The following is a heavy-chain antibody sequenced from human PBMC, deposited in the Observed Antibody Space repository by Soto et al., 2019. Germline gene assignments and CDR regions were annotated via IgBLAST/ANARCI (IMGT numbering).Heavy chain of an antibody. CDR3: ARVKAQILSSGWYGGDDI. CDR2: IRGSGGNT. V-gene: IGHV3-23*01. J-gene: IGHJ3*02. CDR1: GFTFSTYA. D-gene: IGHD6-19*01. Sequence: EVQLLESGGGLVQPGGSLRLSCAASGFTFSTYAMSWVRQAPGKGLEWVATIRGSGGNTHYADSVKGRCTTSRDNSENTVYLQMSSLRAEDTAVYYCARVKAQILSSGWYGGDDIWGHGTMVTVSS.